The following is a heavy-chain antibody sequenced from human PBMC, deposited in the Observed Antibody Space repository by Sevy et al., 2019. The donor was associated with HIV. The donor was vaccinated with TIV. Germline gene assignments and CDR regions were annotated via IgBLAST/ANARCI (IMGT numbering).Heavy chain of an antibody. D-gene: IGHD2-2*01. CDR3: ARHGDCSSTSCYPFDY. CDR2: IYYSGST. CDR1: GGSISSSSYY. Sequence: SETLSLTCTVSGGSISSSSYYWGWIRQPPGKGLEWIGSIYYSGSTYYNPSLKSRVTISVDTSKNQFSLKLSSVTAADTAVYYCARHGDCSSTSCYPFDYWGQGTLVTVSS. J-gene: IGHJ4*02. V-gene: IGHV4-39*01.